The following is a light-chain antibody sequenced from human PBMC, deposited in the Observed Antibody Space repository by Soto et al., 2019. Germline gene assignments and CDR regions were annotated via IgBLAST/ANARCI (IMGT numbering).Light chain of an antibody. V-gene: IGKV1-5*03. CDR3: QQYNSYSPYT. Sequence: DIQMTQSPSTLSASVGDRVTITCRASQSISRWLAWYHQKPGKAPKLLIYKASSLESGVPSRFSGSGSGTEFTLTISSLQPDDFATYYRQQYNSYSPYTFGQGTKLEIK. CDR1: QSISRW. J-gene: IGKJ2*01. CDR2: KAS.